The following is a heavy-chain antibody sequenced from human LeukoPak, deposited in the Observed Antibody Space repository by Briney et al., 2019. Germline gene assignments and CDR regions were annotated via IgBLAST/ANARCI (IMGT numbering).Heavy chain of an antibody. V-gene: IGHV4-59*08. CDR2: IYYSGST. J-gene: IGHJ4*02. D-gene: IGHD2-15*01. CDR3: ARGWFLDY. CDR1: GGSISSYY. Sequence: SETLSLTCTVSGGSISSYYWSWIRQPPGKGLEWIGYIYYSGSTNYNPSLKSRVTISVDTSKNQFSLKLSSVTAADTAVYYCARGWFLDYWGQGTLVTVSS.